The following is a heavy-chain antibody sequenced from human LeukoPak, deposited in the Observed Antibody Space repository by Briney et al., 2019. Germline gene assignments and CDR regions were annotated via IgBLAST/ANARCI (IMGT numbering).Heavy chain of an antibody. CDR3: ARGGRIAAFDY. D-gene: IGHD6-13*01. J-gene: IGHJ4*02. CDR2: INSDGSSA. Sequence: GGSLRLSCAASGFTFSSYWMHWVRQAPGKGLVWVSRINSDGSSASYADSVKGRFTISRDNAKNTLYLQMNSLRAEDTAVYYCARGGRIAAFDYWGQGTLVTVSS. CDR1: GFTFSSYW. V-gene: IGHV3-74*01.